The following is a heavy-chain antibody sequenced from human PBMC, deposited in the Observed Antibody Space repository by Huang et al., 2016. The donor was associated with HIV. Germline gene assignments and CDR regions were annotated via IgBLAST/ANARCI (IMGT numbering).Heavy chain of an antibody. Sequence: QVQLVQSGAEVKNPGASVKVSCKASGYTFTGYYMHWVRQAPGQGLEGMGWINPKSGGTNYAQKFKGRVTMTRDTSISTAYMELSRLRSDDTAVYYCAGIRGHHGDYFDYWGQGTLVTVSS. CDR1: GYTFTGYY. V-gene: IGHV1-2*02. D-gene: IGHD4-17*01. CDR2: INPKSGGT. J-gene: IGHJ4*02. CDR3: AGIRGHHGDYFDY.